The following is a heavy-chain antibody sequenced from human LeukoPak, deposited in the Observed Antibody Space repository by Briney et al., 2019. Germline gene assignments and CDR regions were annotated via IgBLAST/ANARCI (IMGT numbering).Heavy chain of an antibody. Sequence: GGSLRLSCAASGFTFSSYAMSWVRQAPGKGLEWVSAISGSGGSTYYAYSVKGRFTISRDNSKNTLYLQMNSLRAEDTAVYYCAKGEGYSGYYYYYYYYMDVWGKGTTVTVSS. J-gene: IGHJ6*03. D-gene: IGHD5-12*01. CDR2: ISGSGGST. CDR1: GFTFSSYA. V-gene: IGHV3-23*01. CDR3: AKGEGYSGYYYYYYYYMDV.